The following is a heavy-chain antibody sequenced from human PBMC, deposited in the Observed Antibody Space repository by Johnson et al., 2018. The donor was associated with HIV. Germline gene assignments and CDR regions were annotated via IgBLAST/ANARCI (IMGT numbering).Heavy chain of an antibody. D-gene: IGHD6-6*01. CDR2: ISYDGRDA. J-gene: IGHJ3*02. V-gene: IGHV3-30*14. CDR3: AREGPSERAGFDI. Sequence: QVQLVESGGGVVQPGTSLRLSCTASGFAFSSYALHWVRQAPGKGLEWVAVISYDGRDAYYADSVTGRFTSSRDNSKNTLYLQMNSLRVEDTAVSYCAREGPSERAGFDIWGQGTMVTVSS. CDR1: GFAFSSYA.